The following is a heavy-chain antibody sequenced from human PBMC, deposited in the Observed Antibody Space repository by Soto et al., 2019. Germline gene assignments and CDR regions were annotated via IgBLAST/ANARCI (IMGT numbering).Heavy chain of an antibody. J-gene: IGHJ5*02. CDR2: IFYLGSS. CDR3: ARHSLALRKNNWFDP. V-gene: IGHV4-39*01. Sequence: SETLSLTCTVSGDSIISSDFYWGWVRQPPGKGLEWIGSIFYLGSSYYNPSLKSRATMSVDTSKNQFSLRLRSVTAADTALYFCARHSLALRKNNWFDPWGQGIMVTVSS. D-gene: IGHD3-3*02. CDR1: GDSIISSDFY.